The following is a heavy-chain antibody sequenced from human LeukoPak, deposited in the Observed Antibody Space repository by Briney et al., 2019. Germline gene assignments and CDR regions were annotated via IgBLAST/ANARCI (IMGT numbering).Heavy chain of an antibody. J-gene: IGHJ4*02. CDR2: ISAYNGNT. CDR3: ARVGAPLYMIVVVPTKGYFDY. CDR1: GYTFTGYG. D-gene: IGHD3-22*01. Sequence: ASVKVSCKASGYTFTGYGISWVRQAPGQGLEWMGWISAYNGNTNYAQKLQGRVTMTTDTSTSTAYMELRSLRSDDTAVYYCARVGAPLYMIVVVPTKGYFDYWGQGTLVAVSS. V-gene: IGHV1-18*01.